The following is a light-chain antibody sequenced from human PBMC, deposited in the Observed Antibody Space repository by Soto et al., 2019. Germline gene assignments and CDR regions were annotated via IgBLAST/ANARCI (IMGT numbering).Light chain of an antibody. CDR2: LGS. CDR3: MQALQPPALT. Sequence: VMTESPISLHGTPGEAACISFSPKQILVHSNGYNYLDWYLQKPGQSPQLLIYLGSNRASGVPDRFSANGSGTGFTLTSSSVVAKDRGLYCCMQALQPPALTFAGGTKVDIK. V-gene: IGKV2-28*01. J-gene: IGKJ4*02. CDR1: QILVHSNGYNY.